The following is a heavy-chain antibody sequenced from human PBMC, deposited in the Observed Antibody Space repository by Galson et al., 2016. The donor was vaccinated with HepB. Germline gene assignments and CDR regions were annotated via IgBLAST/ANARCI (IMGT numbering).Heavy chain of an antibody. Sequence: SLRLSCAASGFTFDDYGMHWVRQAPGKGLEWVSSISWNSGRIAYADSVKGRFTISRDNAKNSLYLQMNSLRTEDTALYYCARVLRRGVNLFDCWGQGTLVTVSS. D-gene: IGHD3-10*01. CDR2: ISWNSGRI. CDR3: ARVLRRGVNLFDC. CDR1: GFTFDDYG. J-gene: IGHJ4*02. V-gene: IGHV3-9*01.